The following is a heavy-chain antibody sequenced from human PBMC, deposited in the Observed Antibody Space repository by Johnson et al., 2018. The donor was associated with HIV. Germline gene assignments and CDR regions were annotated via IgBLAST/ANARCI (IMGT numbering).Heavy chain of an antibody. Sequence: QVQLVESGGGVVQPGGSLRLSCAASGFTFSTYGMHWVRQAPGKGLEWVAVMWYDGSNKYYADSVKGRFTISRDNSKNTLFLQMNSLRPEDTAVYYCAKDQYYNFWSGYSFAFDIWGQGTMVTVSS. D-gene: IGHD3-3*01. CDR3: AKDQYYNFWSGYSFAFDI. CDR1: GFTFSTYG. V-gene: IGHV3-33*06. CDR2: MWYDGSNK. J-gene: IGHJ3*02.